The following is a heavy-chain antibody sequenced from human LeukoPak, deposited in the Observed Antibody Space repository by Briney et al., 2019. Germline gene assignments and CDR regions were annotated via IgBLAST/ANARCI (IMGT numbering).Heavy chain of an antibody. CDR3: ARDTLLWFGELLGYMDV. D-gene: IGHD3-10*01. Sequence: GGSLRLSCEDSGFTFRSYEMNWVRQAPGKGLEWIAYLSSSGSAFSYADSVKGRFTISRYNAKNSLYLQMNSLRAEDTAVYYCARDTLLWFGELLGYMDVWGKGTTVTISS. J-gene: IGHJ6*03. CDR2: LSSSGSAF. CDR1: GFTFRSYE. V-gene: IGHV3-48*03.